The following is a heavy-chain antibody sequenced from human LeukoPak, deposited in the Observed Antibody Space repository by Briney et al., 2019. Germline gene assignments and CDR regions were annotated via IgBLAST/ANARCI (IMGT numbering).Heavy chain of an antibody. Sequence: GGTLRLSCAASGFTLSIYSMTWVRQAPGKGLECVSHLSGGSSSAHHADSVKGRFTISRENAKNSLYLQMNSLRDEDTAVYYCARKYGGYGDYWGQGTLVTVSS. J-gene: IGHJ4*02. CDR2: LSGGSSSA. D-gene: IGHD5-12*01. CDR1: GFTLSIYS. CDR3: ARKYGGYGDY. V-gene: IGHV3-48*02.